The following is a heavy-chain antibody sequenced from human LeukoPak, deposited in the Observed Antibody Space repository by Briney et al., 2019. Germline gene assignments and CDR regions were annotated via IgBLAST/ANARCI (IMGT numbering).Heavy chain of an antibody. Sequence: GGSLRLSCAASGFTFSSYAMSWVRQAPGKGPEWVSGISGSGGSTYYEDSVKGRFTISRDKSKNTLYLQMNSLRADDTALYYCAKDVMGCRGGSCYSAHDYWGQGTLVTVSS. V-gene: IGHV3-23*01. J-gene: IGHJ4*02. CDR2: ISGSGGST. CDR3: AKDVMGCRGGSCYSAHDY. D-gene: IGHD2-15*01. CDR1: GFTFSSYA.